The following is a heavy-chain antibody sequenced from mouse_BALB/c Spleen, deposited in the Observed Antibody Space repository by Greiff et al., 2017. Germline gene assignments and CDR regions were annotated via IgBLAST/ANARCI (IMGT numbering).Heavy chain of an antibody. D-gene: IGHD1-1*01. CDR3: TERSFAY. V-gene: IGHV1-15*01. CDR2: IDPETGGT. CDR1: GYTFTDYE. Sequence: QVQLQQSGAELVRPGASVTLSCTASGYTFTDYEMDWVKQTPVHGLEWIGAIDPETGGTAYNQKFKGKATLTADKSSSTAYVELRSLTSEDSAVYYCTERSFAYWGQGTLVTVSA. J-gene: IGHJ3*01.